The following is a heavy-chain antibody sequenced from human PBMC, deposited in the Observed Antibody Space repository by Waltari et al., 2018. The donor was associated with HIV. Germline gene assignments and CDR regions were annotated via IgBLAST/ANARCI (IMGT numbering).Heavy chain of an antibody. Sequence: QLQLQESGPGLVKPSETLSLTCTVSGASISSSSYYWGWIRQPPGKGLEWIGSMYYRGSTDYNPSLKSRVSISVATSKNQFSLKLSSVTAADTAVYYCARHRGESVSDAFDMWGQGTMVTVSS. V-gene: IGHV4-39*01. CDR1: GASISSSSYY. J-gene: IGHJ3*02. CDR2: MYYRGST. D-gene: IGHD2-8*01. CDR3: ARHRGESVSDAFDM.